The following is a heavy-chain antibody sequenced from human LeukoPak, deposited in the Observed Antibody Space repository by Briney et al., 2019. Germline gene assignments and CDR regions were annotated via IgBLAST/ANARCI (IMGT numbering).Heavy chain of an antibody. D-gene: IGHD6-6*01. V-gene: IGHV3-9*01. Sequence: GGSLRLPCAASGFTFDDYAMHWVRQAPGKGLEWVSGISWNSGSIGYADSVKGRFTISRDNAKNFLYLQMNSLRAEDTALYYCAKDVADAARPSDAFDIWGQGTMVTVSS. CDR3: AKDVADAARPSDAFDI. J-gene: IGHJ3*02. CDR1: GFTFDDYA. CDR2: ISWNSGSI.